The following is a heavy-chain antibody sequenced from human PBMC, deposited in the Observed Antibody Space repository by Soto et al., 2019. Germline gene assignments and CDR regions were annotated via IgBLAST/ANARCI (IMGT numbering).Heavy chain of an antibody. Sequence: GESLKISCKGSGYSFTSYWIGWVRQMPGKGLEWMGIIYPGDSDTRYSPSFQGQVTISADKSISTAYLQWSSLKASDTAMYYCARHVGDILTGYYEDHYYYYMDGWGKGTTVTVSS. D-gene: IGHD3-9*01. CDR2: IYPGDSDT. CDR1: GYSFTSYW. CDR3: ARHVGDILTGYYEDHYYYYMDG. V-gene: IGHV5-51*01. J-gene: IGHJ6*03.